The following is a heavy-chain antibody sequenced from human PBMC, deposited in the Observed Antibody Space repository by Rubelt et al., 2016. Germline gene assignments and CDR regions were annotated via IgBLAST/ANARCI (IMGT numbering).Heavy chain of an antibody. CDR3: ARVAKDTMFSPGSVFDI. D-gene: IGHD3-3*01. CDR2: LYYGGRT. Sequence: QLQLQESGPGLVKPSETLSLTCTVSGGSIGSRSYYWGWIRQPPGKGLEWIGYLYYGGRTDYNPSLKSRVTISVATSKTHFSLKLGSVTAADTAVYYCARVAKDTMFSPGSVFDIWGQGTMVTVSS. V-gene: IGHV4-61*03. CDR1: GGSIGSRSYY. J-gene: IGHJ3*02.